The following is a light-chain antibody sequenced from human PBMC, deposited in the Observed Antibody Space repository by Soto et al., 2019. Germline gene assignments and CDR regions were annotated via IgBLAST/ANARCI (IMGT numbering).Light chain of an antibody. Sequence: VLTQSPSISASLGASVKLTCTLSSGHSNYAIAWHQQQPEKGPRYLMKLNSDGSHSKGDGIPDRFSGSSSGAERYLTISSLQSEDEADYYCQTWGTGIHVFGGGTKVTVL. CDR1: SGHSNYA. V-gene: IGLV4-69*01. J-gene: IGLJ2*01. CDR3: QTWGTGIHV. CDR2: LNSDGSH.